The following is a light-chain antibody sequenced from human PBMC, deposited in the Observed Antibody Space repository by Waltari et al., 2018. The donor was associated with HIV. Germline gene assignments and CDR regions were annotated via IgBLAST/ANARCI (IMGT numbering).Light chain of an antibody. J-gene: IGLJ1*01. Sequence: QSALTQPPSASGSPGQSVPISCTGTSSDVGGYNYVSWYQQHPGKAPKLMIYEVSKRPSGVPDRFFGSKSGNTASLTVSGLQAEDEADYYCSSYAGSNNIYVFGTGTKVTVL. CDR1: SSDVGGYNY. CDR3: SSYAGSNNIYV. V-gene: IGLV2-8*01. CDR2: EVS.